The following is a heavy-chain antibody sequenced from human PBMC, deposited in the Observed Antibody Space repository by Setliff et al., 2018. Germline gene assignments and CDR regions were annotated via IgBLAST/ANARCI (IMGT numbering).Heavy chain of an antibody. J-gene: IGHJ4*02. Sequence: PSETLSLTCTVSGDSISNYYWSWIRQPPGEGLEFIGYVYYTGDTRYSPSLKSRVTMSVDTSKKQFSLKLTSLTAADTAVYYCARGGTYRYFDHWGQGTLVTVSS. CDR1: GDSISNYY. CDR3: ARGGTYRYFDH. V-gene: IGHV4-59*01. D-gene: IGHD5-12*01. CDR2: VYYTGDT.